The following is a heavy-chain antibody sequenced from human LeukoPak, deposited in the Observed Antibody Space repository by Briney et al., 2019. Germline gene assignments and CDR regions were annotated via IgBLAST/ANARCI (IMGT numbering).Heavy chain of an antibody. CDR1: GYTLTSYG. Sequence: ASLKVSCKASGYTLTSYGISWGRQAPGQGLEGMGWIGTYNGNTNYAKKLKGRVTMTTDTSTSTAYMELRSLRSDDPDVYYCASAVIAAAGSPDYYYGLDVWGQGTTVTVSS. J-gene: IGHJ6*02. CDR2: IGTYNGNT. CDR3: ASAVIAAAGSPDYYYGLDV. V-gene: IGHV1-18*01. D-gene: IGHD6-13*01.